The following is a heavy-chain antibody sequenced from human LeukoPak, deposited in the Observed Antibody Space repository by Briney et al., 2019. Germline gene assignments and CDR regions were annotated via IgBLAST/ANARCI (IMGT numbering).Heavy chain of an antibody. Sequence: PGGSLSLSCAASGFTFSSYAMSWVRQAPGKGLEWVSVISDSGGTTYYADSVKGRFTISRDNSKNTLYLQVNSLRVDDTAVYYCAREGRPWLVTGWFDPWGQGTLVTVSS. V-gene: IGHV3-23*01. D-gene: IGHD6-19*01. CDR2: ISDSGGTT. CDR3: AREGRPWLVTGWFDP. CDR1: GFTFSSYA. J-gene: IGHJ5*02.